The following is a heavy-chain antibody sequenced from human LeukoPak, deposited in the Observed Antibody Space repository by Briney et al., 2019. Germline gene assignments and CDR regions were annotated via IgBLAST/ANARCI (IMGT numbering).Heavy chain of an antibody. CDR3: ASSQLRFGELNY. D-gene: IGHD3-10*01. J-gene: IGHJ4*02. Sequence: GGSLRLSCAASGFTFSSYGMSWVRQAPGKGLEWVSYISSSGSTIYYADSVKGRFTISRDNAKNSLYLQMNSLRAEDTAVYYCASSQLRFGELNYWGQGTLVTVSS. V-gene: IGHV3-48*04. CDR1: GFTFSSYG. CDR2: ISSSGSTI.